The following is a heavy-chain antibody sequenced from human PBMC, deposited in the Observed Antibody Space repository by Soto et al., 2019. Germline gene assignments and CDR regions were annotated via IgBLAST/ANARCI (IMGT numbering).Heavy chain of an antibody. CDR1: RFTFSSYA. J-gene: IGHJ4*02. V-gene: IGHV3-23*01. CDR3: AKDHLGVTGVFVY. CDR2: ISGSGGNT. Sequence: EVQLLESGGGLVQPGGSLRLSCAASRFTFSSYAMSWVRQAPGKGLEWVSAISGSGGNTYYADSVKGRFTISRDNSENTLYLQMNSLRAEDTAVYYCAKDHLGVTGVFVYWGQGTLVTVSS. D-gene: IGHD3-10*01.